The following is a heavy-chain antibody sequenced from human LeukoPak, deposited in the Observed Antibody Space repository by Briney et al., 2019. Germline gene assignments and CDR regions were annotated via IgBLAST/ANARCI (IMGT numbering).Heavy chain of an antibody. V-gene: IGHV5-51*01. CDR3: ARRIAAAGEVFDY. CDR1: GYSFTSYW. Sequence: GASLKISCKGSGYSFTSYWIGWVRQMPGKGLEWMGIIYPGDSDTRYSPSFQGQVTVSADKSISTAYLQWSSLKASDTAMYYCARRIAAAGEVFDYWGQGTLVTVSS. CDR2: IYPGDSDT. J-gene: IGHJ4*02. D-gene: IGHD6-13*01.